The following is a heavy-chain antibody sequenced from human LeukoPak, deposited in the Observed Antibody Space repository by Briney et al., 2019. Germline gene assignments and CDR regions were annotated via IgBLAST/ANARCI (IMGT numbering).Heavy chain of an antibody. CDR2: MNPNSGNT. CDR3: ARDSALLGYCSGGSCYSGFDY. Sequence: ASVKVSCKASGYTFTGYYMHWVRQAPGQGLEWMGWMNPNSGNTGYAQKFQGRVTMTRNTSISTAYMELSSLRSEDTAVYYCARDSALLGYCSGGSCYSGFDYWGQGTLVTVSS. CDR1: GYTFTGYY. D-gene: IGHD2-15*01. V-gene: IGHV1-8*02. J-gene: IGHJ4*02.